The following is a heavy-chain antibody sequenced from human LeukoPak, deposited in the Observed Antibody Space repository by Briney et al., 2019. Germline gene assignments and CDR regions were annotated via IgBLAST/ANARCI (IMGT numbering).Heavy chain of an antibody. CDR1: GFTFSSNA. D-gene: IGHD6-6*01. CDR3: ARSRIATVDY. J-gene: IGHJ4*02. CDR2: ISYDGSNK. Sequence: GRSLRLSCAASGFTFSSNAIHWVRQAPGKGLEWVAVISYDGSNKYYADSVKGRFTISRDNSKNTLYLQMNSLRAEDTAVYYCARSRIATVDYWGQGTLVTVSS. V-gene: IGHV3-30-3*01.